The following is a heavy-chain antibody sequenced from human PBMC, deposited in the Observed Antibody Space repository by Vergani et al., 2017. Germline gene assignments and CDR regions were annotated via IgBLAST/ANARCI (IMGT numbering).Heavy chain of an antibody. V-gene: IGHV3-72*01. CDR2: IRNKANDYTT. Sequence: EVQVVESGGGLVQPGGSLRLSCAASGFIFSDHYMDWVRQAPGKGREWVGRIRNKANDYTTQYAASVKGRFTISRDDSKSYLYQQMNSLQTDDTALYYCVRVKGSNWNDHLYDIWGQGTLVTVSS. CDR1: GFIFSDHY. D-gene: IGHD1-1*01. CDR3: VRVKGSNWNDHLYDI. J-gene: IGHJ3*02.